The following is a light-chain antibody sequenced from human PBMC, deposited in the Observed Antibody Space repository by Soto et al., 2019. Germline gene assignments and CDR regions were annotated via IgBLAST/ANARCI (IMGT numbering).Light chain of an antibody. CDR2: GDS. CDR3: QSYDSSLSVYV. J-gene: IGLJ1*01. Sequence: QSVLTQPPSVSGAPGQWVTISCTGSSTNIGAGYDVHWYQQLPGTAPKLLIYGDSNRPSGVPYRFSGSKSGTSASLAISGLQADDEADYYCQSYDSSLSVYVFGTGTKLTVL. CDR1: STNIGAGYD. V-gene: IGLV1-40*01.